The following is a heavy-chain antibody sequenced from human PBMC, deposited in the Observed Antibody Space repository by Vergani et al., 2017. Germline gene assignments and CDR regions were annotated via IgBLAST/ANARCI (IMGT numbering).Heavy chain of an antibody. J-gene: IGHJ6*02. D-gene: IGHD6-6*01. CDR1: GGTFSSYA. V-gene: IGHV1-69*11. CDR3: AKVFQLAGDYYYYGMDV. CDR2: IIPILGTA. Sequence: QVQLVQSGAEVKKPGSSVKVSCKASGGTFSSYAISWVRQAPGQGLEWMGRIIPILGTANYAQKFQGRVTITGDESTSTAYIELSSLRSEETAVYYCAKVFQLAGDYYYYGMDVWGQGTTVTVSS.